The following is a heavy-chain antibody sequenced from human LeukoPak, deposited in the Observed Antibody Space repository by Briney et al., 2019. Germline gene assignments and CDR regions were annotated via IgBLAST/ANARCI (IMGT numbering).Heavy chain of an antibody. D-gene: IGHD2-21*02. CDR2: ISSSGSTI. CDR1: GFTFSSYE. J-gene: IGHJ4*02. Sequence: GGSLRLSCAASGFTFSSYEMNRVRQAPGKGLEWVSYISSSGSTIYHADSVKGRFTISRDNAKNSLYLQMNSLRAEDTAVYYCASVGYCGGDCYSAHFDYWGQGTLVTVSS. CDR3: ASVGYCGGDCYSAHFDY. V-gene: IGHV3-48*03.